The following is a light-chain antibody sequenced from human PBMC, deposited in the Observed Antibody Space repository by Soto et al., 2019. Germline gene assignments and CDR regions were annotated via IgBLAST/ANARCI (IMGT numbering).Light chain of an antibody. CDR1: RSDIGGYTY. CDR2: DVN. Sequence: QSVLTQPASVSGSPGQSITISCTGTRSDIGGYTYVSWYQQQPGKAPKLVISDVNNRPSGVSDRFSGSKSGNTASLTISGLQTEDEADYYCASYTTSSTYVFGTGTKVTVL. J-gene: IGLJ1*01. V-gene: IGLV2-14*01. CDR3: ASYTTSSTYV.